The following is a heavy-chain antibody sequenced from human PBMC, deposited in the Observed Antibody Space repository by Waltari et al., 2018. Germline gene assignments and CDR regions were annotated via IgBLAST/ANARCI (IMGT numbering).Heavy chain of an antibody. Sequence: EVQLLVSGGGLVQPGVSLRRSCAASGFLFRSYPMNWVRQAPGKGLEWVSFIGGSGGSTSYADSVKGRFTISRDNSKKTLYLQINSLRGEDAAVYYCANLGAAMRVYSFVWGQGTTVTVSS. D-gene: IGHD2-2*01. V-gene: IGHV3-23*01. CDR2: IGGSGGST. CDR1: GFLFRSYP. CDR3: ANLGAAMRVYSFV. J-gene: IGHJ6*02.